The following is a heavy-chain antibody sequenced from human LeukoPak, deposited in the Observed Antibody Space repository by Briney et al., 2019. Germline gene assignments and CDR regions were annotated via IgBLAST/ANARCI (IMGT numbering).Heavy chain of an antibody. CDR2: IYPGDSDT. D-gene: IGHD5-12*01. CDR1: GYSFTSYW. Sequence: GESLKTSCKGSGYSFTSYWIGWVRQRPGKGLEWMGIIYPGDSDTRYSPSFQGQVTISADKSISTAYLQWSSLKASDTAMYYCATHSGYDPDAFDIWGQGTLVTVSS. J-gene: IGHJ3*02. CDR3: ATHSGYDPDAFDI. V-gene: IGHV5-51*01.